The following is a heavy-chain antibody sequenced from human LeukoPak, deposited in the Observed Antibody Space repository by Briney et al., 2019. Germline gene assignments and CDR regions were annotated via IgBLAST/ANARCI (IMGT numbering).Heavy chain of an antibody. J-gene: IGHJ3*02. V-gene: IGHV4-39*01. CDR3: ARHEWGITNAFDI. D-gene: IGHD1-14*01. Sequence: KPSETLSLTCTVSGGSISSRSYYWGWIRQPPGKGLEWIGSIYYSGTTYYNPSLKSRVTISVDTSKKQFSLKLRSVTAADTAVYYCARHEWGITNAFDIWGQGTMVTVSS. CDR2: IYYSGTT. CDR1: GGSISSRSYY.